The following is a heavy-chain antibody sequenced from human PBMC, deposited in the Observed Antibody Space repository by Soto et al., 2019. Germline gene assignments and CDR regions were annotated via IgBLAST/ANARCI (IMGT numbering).Heavy chain of an antibody. CDR1: GFTFSIHG. V-gene: IGHV3-23*01. CDR2: LSAIGGAT. Sequence: EVQLLESGGGLVQPGGSLRLSCVGSGFTFSIHGMTWVRQAPGQGLESVSALSAIGGATFYADSVKGRFTFSRDDSKNTVYLQMNSLRADDTAVYYCAKGGSRSDNSELDSWGQGTLVTVSS. CDR3: AKGGSRSDNSELDS. D-gene: IGHD1-26*01. J-gene: IGHJ4*02.